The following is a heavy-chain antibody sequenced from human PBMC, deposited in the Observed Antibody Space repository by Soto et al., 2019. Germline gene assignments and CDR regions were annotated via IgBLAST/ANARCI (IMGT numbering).Heavy chain of an antibody. V-gene: IGHV4-61*01. D-gene: IGHD3-10*01. CDR3: ARDTWFGRYYMDV. J-gene: IGHJ6*03. Sequence: PPETLSLTCTLSGGSVSSGSYYWSWIRHPPGKGLEWIGYIYYSGSTHYNPSLKSRVTLSVDTSKNQFSLKLSSVTAADTAVYSCARDTWFGRYYMDVWGKGTTVNVSS. CDR1: GGSVSSGSYY. CDR2: IYYSGST.